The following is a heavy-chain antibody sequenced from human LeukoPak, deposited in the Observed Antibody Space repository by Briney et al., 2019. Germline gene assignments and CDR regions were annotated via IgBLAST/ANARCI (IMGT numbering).Heavy chain of an antibody. J-gene: IGHJ5*02. CDR3: AEINLVEEGGRFVNWLDP. CDR1: GGIFRSYG. Sequence: SVKVSCKASGGIFRSYGVSWVRQAPGQGLEWMGGITDMFRTGNYAQKFQGRVTITTDESTRTAYMKLSSLTFEDTAVYYCAEINLVEEGGRFVNWLDPWGQGTLVTVSS. D-gene: IGHD1-26*01. V-gene: IGHV1-69*05. CDR2: ITDMFRTG.